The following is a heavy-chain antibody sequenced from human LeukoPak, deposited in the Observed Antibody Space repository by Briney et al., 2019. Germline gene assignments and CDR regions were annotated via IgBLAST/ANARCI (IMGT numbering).Heavy chain of an antibody. J-gene: IGHJ4*02. Sequence: SVKVSCKASGGTFSSYAISWVRQAPGQGLEWMGGIIPIFGTANYAQKFQGRVTITTDESTSTAYMELSSLRSEDTAVYYCARSPVPPVEYYYDSSGYYLVWGQGTLVTVSS. CDR2: IIPIFGTA. D-gene: IGHD3-22*01. CDR3: ARSPVPPVEYYYDSSGYYLV. CDR1: GGTFSSYA. V-gene: IGHV1-69*05.